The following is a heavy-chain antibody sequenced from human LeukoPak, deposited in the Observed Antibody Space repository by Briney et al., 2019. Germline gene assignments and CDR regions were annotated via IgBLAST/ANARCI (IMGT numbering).Heavy chain of an antibody. CDR3: ARGRPAHYFDS. D-gene: IGHD6-6*01. V-gene: IGHV3-66*01. J-gene: IGHJ4*02. CDR1: GFTVSSTY. Sequence: PGGSLGLSCAASGFTVSSTYLTWVRQAPGKGLEWLSVIYSGGYTYYADSVKGRFFISRDISENMVYLQMNGLSVEDTAVYFCARGRPAHYFDSWGPGTLVTVS. CDR2: IYSGGYT.